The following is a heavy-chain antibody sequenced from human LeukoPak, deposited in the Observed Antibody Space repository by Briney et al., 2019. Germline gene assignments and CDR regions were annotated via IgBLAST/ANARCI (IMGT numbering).Heavy chain of an antibody. D-gene: IGHD2-8*01. CDR1: VFTFSSYA. J-gene: IGHJ4*02. V-gene: IGHV3-23*01. Sequence: GGSLRLSCAASVFTFSSYAMSWVRQAPGKGLEWVSAISGSGGSTYYADSVKGRFTISRDNSKNTLYLQMNSLRAEDTAVYYCAKQQLMVPIFDYWGQGTLVTVSS. CDR3: AKQQLMVPIFDY. CDR2: ISGSGGST.